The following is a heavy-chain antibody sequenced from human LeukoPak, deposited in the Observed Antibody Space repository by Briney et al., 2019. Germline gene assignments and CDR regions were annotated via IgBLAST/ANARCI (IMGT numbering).Heavy chain of an antibody. D-gene: IGHD6-13*01. Sequence: ESGPTLVNPTQTLTLTCTFSGFSLSTSGVGVGWIRQPPGQALEWLALIYWDDDKRYSPSLKSRLTITKDTSKNQVLLTMTNMDPVDTATYYCAHSRFIAAAGTLWSWFDPWGQGTLVTVSS. CDR3: AHSRFIAAAGTLWSWFDP. CDR1: GFSLSTSGVG. V-gene: IGHV2-5*02. CDR2: IYWDDDK. J-gene: IGHJ5*02.